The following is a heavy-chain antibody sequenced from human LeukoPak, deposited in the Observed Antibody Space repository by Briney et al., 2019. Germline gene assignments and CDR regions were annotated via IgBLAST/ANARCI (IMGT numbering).Heavy chain of an antibody. D-gene: IGHD2-15*01. J-gene: IGHJ4*02. CDR3: ARLSNPYCSGGTCSPTPFDS. V-gene: IGHV5-10-1*01. Sequence: HAESLRISCQTSGYTFTNYWITWVRQMPGKGLEWMGRIDPSDCYTNYRPSFEGHVTFSTDKSTATVYLQWSSLEASDTAIYYCARLSNPYCSGGTCSPTPFDSWGQGTLVTVSS. CDR2: IDPSDCYT. CDR1: GYTFTNYW.